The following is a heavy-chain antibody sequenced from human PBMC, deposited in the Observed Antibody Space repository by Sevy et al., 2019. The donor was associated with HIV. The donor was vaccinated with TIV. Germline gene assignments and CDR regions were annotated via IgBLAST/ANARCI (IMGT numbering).Heavy chain of an antibody. D-gene: IGHD2-2*01. CDR2: ISYDGSNK. Sequence: GGSLRLSCAASGFTSSSYAMHWVRQAPGKGLEWVAVISYDGSNKYYADSVKGRFTISVDNSKNTLYLQMNSLRAEDTAVYYSARVSTDIVLVPAATWDYYYGMDVWGQGTTVTVSS. J-gene: IGHJ6*02. CDR1: GFTSSSYA. V-gene: IGHV3-30-3*01. CDR3: ARVSTDIVLVPAATWDYYYGMDV.